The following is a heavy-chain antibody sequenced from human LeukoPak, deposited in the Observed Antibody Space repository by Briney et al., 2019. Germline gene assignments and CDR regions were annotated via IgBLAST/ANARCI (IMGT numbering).Heavy chain of an antibody. CDR1: GYTFTGYY. V-gene: IGHV1-2*06. D-gene: IGHD2-15*01. J-gene: IGHJ4*02. CDR3: ARGHCSGGSCQSRGYFDY. CDR2: INPNSGGT. Sequence: ASVKVSCKASGYTFTGYYMHWVRQAPGQGLEWMGRINPNSGGTNYAQKFQGRVTMTRDTSISTAYMELSRLRSDDTAVYYSARGHCSGGSCQSRGYFDYWGQGTLVTVSS.